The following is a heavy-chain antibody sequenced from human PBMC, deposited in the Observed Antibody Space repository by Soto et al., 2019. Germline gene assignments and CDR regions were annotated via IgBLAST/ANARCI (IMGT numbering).Heavy chain of an antibody. V-gene: IGHV1-69*13. CDR1: GGTFSSYA. Sequence: SVKVSCKASGGTFSSYAISWVRQAPGQGLEWMGGIIPIFGTANYAQKFQGRVTITADESTSTAYMELSSLRSEDTAVYYCQEIYYYDSSGYYASDAFDIWGQGAMVTVSS. D-gene: IGHD3-22*01. CDR2: IIPIFGTA. J-gene: IGHJ3*02. CDR3: QEIYYYDSSGYYASDAFDI.